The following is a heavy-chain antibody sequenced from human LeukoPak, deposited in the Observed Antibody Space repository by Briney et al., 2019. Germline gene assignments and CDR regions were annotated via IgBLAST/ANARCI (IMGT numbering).Heavy chain of an antibody. Sequence: ASVTVSCKSSVYTFTGYFVQWVRQAPGQGLEWMGWINPNSGGTNYAQKFQGRVTMTRDTSITIAYMELRRLRSDDAAVYFCAGGVAGTPLTDYWGQGTLVTVSS. CDR2: INPNSGGT. CDR3: AGGVAGTPLTDY. V-gene: IGHV1-2*02. J-gene: IGHJ4*02. D-gene: IGHD6-19*01. CDR1: VYTFTGYF.